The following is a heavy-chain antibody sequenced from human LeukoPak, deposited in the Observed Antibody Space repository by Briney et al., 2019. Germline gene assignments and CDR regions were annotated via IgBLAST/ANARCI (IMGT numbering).Heavy chain of an antibody. V-gene: IGHV3-23*01. CDR3: AKDDGSGYYSGAFDI. CDR1: GFTFSSYA. Sequence: GGSLRLSCAASGFTFSSYAMSWVRQAPGKGLEWVSAISGSGGSTYYADSVKGRFTISRDNSKNTLYLQMNSLRAEDTAVYYCAKDDGSGYYSGAFDIWSQGTMVTVSS. J-gene: IGHJ3*02. CDR2: ISGSGGST. D-gene: IGHD3-22*01.